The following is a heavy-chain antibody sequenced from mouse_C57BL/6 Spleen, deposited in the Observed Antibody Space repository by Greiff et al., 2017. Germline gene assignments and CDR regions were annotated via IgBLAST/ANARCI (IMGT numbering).Heavy chain of an antibody. V-gene: IGHV3-6*01. J-gene: IGHJ4*01. CDR2: ISYDGSN. CDR3: ARRGDSNYNYYAMDY. D-gene: IGHD2-5*01. Sequence: ESGPGLVKPSQSLSLTCSVTGYSITSGYYWNWIRQFPGNKLEWMGYISYDGSNNYNPSLKNRISITRDTSKNQFFLKLNSVTTEDTATYYCARRGDSNYNYYAMDYWGQGTSVTVSS. CDR1: GYSITSGYY.